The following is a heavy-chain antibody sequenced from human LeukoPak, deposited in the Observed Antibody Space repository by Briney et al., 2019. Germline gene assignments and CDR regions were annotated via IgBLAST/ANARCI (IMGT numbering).Heavy chain of an antibody. CDR3: ARRSGYSYGRDDYYYYGMDV. J-gene: IGHJ6*02. CDR2: IDPSDSYT. CDR1: GYSFTSYW. V-gene: IGHV5-10-1*01. D-gene: IGHD5-18*01. Sequence: GESLKISCKGSGYSFTSYWISWVRQMPGKGLEWMGRIDPSDSYTNYSPSFQGHVTISADKSLSTAYLQWSSLKAPDTAMYYCARRSGYSYGRDDYYYYGMDVWGQGTTVTVSS.